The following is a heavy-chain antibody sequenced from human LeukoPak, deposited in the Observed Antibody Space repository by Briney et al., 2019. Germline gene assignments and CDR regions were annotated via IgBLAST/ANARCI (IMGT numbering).Heavy chain of an antibody. Sequence: PGGSLRLSCAASGFTVSTDYMSWVRQAPGKGLEWVSVISSGGNTYYADSVKGRFTISRDNSKNTMYLQMNGPRAEDTAVYYCGRLTSWGQGTLVTVSS. V-gene: IGHV3-53*01. CDR2: ISSGGNT. CDR3: GRLTS. CDR1: GFTVSTDY. J-gene: IGHJ4*02. D-gene: IGHD1-1*01.